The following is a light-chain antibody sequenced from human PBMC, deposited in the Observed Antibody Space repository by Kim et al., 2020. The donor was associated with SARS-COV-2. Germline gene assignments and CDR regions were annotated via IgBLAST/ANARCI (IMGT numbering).Light chain of an antibody. Sequence: SYELTQPLSVSVAPGKTARITCGGNNIGRKSVHWYQQKPGQAPVLVIYYDSDRPSGIPERFSGSNSGNTATLTISRVEAGDEADYYCQVWDSSSDHPVFG. J-gene: IGLJ3*02. CDR3: QVWDSSSDHPV. V-gene: IGLV3-21*04. CDR1: NIGRKS. CDR2: YDS.